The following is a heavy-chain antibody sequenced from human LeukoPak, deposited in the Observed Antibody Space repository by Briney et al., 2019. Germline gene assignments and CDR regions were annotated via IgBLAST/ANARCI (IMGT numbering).Heavy chain of an antibody. CDR3: ARSLGVTGYCSSTSCYIDY. CDR1: GYTLSSYS. J-gene: IGHJ4*02. V-gene: IGHV3-21*01. CDR2: IRSISSYI. Sequence: KPGGCLRLSCAASGYTLSSYSMNWVRQPPGKGLEWVSSIRSISSYIYYADSVKGRFTFSRDNAKNSLYLQMNSLRAEDTAVYYCARSLGVTGYCSSTSCYIDYGGQGTLVTVSS. D-gene: IGHD2-2*02.